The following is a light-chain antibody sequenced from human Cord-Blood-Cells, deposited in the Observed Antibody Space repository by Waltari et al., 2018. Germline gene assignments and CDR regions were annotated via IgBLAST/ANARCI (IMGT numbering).Light chain of an antibody. J-gene: IGKJ1*01. Sequence: IVSTQSPGTLSLSLGERATLSCRASQSVSSSYLAWYQQKPGQAPRLLIYGASSRATGIPDRFSGSGSGTDFTLTISRLEPEDFAVYYCQQYGSSPRTFGQGTKVEIK. V-gene: IGKV3-20*01. CDR2: GAS. CDR1: QSVSSSY. CDR3: QQYGSSPRT.